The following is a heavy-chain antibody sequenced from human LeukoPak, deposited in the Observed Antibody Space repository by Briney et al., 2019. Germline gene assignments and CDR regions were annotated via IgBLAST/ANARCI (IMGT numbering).Heavy chain of an antibody. Sequence: GASLQISCKGSGYSFTSYWIGWVRQMPGKGLEWMGIIYPGDSDTRYSPSFQGQVTISADKSISTAYLQWSSLKASDTAMYYCARSSYYYDSSGYRTGDAFDIWGQGTMVTVSS. D-gene: IGHD3-22*01. CDR1: GYSFTSYW. J-gene: IGHJ3*02. CDR2: IYPGDSDT. V-gene: IGHV5-51*01. CDR3: ARSSYYYDSSGYRTGDAFDI.